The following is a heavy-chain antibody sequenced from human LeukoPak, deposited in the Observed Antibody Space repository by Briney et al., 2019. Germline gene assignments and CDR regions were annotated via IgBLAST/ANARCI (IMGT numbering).Heavy chain of an antibody. J-gene: IGHJ3*02. V-gene: IGHV3-48*04. CDR1: GFTFSSYS. CDR2: ISSSSTI. CDR3: ARDISPGYYDSSGYYSDAFDI. D-gene: IGHD3-22*01. Sequence: GGSLRLSCAASGFTFSSYSMNWVRQAPGKGLEWVSYISSSSTIYYADSVKGRFTISRDNAKNSLYLQMNSLRAEDTAVYYCARDISPGYYDSSGYYSDAFDIWGQGTMVTVSS.